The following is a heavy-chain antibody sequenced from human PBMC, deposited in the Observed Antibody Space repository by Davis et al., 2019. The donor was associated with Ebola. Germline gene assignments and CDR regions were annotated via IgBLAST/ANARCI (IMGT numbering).Heavy chain of an antibody. D-gene: IGHD3-10*01. CDR1: GGSISSGGYY. J-gene: IGHJ6*03. Sequence: PSETLSLTCTVSGGSISSGGYYWSWIRQHPGKGLEWIGYIYYSGSTYYNPSLKSRVTISVDTSKNQFSLKLSSVTAADTAVYYCARDAYGSGSYYRYMDVWGKGTTVTVSS. CDR3: ARDAYGSGSYYRYMDV. CDR2: IYYSGST. V-gene: IGHV4-31*03.